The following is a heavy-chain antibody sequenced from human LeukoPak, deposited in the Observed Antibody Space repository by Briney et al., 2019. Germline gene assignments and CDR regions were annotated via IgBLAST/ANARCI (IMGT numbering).Heavy chain of an antibody. CDR2: IYYSGST. V-gene: IGHV4-59*08. Sequence: SETLSLTCTVSGGSISGYYWSWIRQPPGKGLEYLGYIYYSGSTNYNPSLTSRVTISVDMSRNQFSLKLSSVTAADTAVYYCARPVPSRLGWFDPWGQGTLVTVSS. D-gene: IGHD1-1*01. CDR3: ARPVPSRLGWFDP. CDR1: GGSISGYY. J-gene: IGHJ5*02.